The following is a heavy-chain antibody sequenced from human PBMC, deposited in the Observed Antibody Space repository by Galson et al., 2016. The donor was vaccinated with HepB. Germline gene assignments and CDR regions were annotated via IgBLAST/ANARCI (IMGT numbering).Heavy chain of an antibody. D-gene: IGHD3-10*02. CDR3: ARDMYGGAYDI. CDR1: GFTFSSHW. CDR2: INGDESVK. Sequence: SLRLSCAASGFTFSSHWMAWLRQTPEKGLEFVANINGDESVKNYVDSVKGRFTISRDNAKNSMYLQMNSLRADETAVYYCARDMYGGAYDIWGQGTMVTVSS. V-gene: IGHV3-7*03. J-gene: IGHJ3*02.